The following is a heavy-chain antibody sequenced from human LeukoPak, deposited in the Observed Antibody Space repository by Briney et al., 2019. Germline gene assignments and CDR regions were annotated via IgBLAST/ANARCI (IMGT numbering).Heavy chain of an antibody. Sequence: GGSLRLSCAASGFTFSDFGMNWVRQAPGKGLEWVSSTSSKSRYVYYADSVKGRFTISRDNVENSLYLQMNSLRVEDSAVYYCTRQYYDFWSGFYTADYYFDYWGQGTLVTVSS. CDR1: GFTFSDFG. J-gene: IGHJ4*02. CDR2: TSSKSRYV. D-gene: IGHD3-3*01. V-gene: IGHV3-21*01. CDR3: TRQYYDFWSGFYTADYYFDY.